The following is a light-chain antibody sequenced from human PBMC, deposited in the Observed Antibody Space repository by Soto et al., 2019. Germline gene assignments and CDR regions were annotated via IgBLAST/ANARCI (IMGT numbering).Light chain of an antibody. CDR1: ETISTN. CDR2: GSS. V-gene: IGKV3-15*01. Sequence: EIVLTQSPATLPASPGERSTLSCRATETISTNLAWFQRKPGQPPXXLXXGSSTRATGVPDRFSGSGSGTEFTLILSSLQSQDVALYYCHQYGNWPPAITFGQGTRLEIK. J-gene: IGKJ5*01. CDR3: HQYGNWPPAIT.